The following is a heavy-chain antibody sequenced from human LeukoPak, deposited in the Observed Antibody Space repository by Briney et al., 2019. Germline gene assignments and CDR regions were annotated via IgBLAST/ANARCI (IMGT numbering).Heavy chain of an antibody. CDR2: ISAYNGNT. J-gene: IGHJ4*02. V-gene: IGHV1-18*01. CDR3: ARDFSGYDSFDY. CDR1: GYTFTSYG. D-gene: IGHD5-12*01. Sequence: ASVKVSCKASGYTFTSYGISWVRQAPGQGLEWMGWISAYNGNTNYAQKLQGRVIMTTDTSTSTAYMELRSLRSDDTAVYYCARDFSGYDSFDYWGQGTLVTVSS.